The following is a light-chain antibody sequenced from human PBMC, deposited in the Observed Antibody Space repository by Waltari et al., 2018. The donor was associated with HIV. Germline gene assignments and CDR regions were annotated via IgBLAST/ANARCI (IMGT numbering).Light chain of an antibody. CDR2: DNN. CDR3: GTWDSSLSVVV. CDR1: SPNIGNNP. V-gene: IGLV1-51*01. J-gene: IGLJ2*01. Sequence: QSVLTHPPAVSASPRQMLTISCSANSPNIGNNPVPWYQQLPRTAPKLLIYDNNKRPSGIPARFSGSKSGTSATLGITGLQTADEADYYCGTWDSSLSVVVFGGGTKLTVL.